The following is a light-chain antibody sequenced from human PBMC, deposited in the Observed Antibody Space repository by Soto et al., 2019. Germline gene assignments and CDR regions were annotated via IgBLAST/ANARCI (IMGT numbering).Light chain of an antibody. CDR1: QSLVNGAGNTY. CDR3: MQGTHWPPYT. Sequence: DVVLTQSPLSLTVTLGQPASISCRSSQSLVNGAGNTYLNWFHQRPGQSPRRLIYKVSNRDSGXPXRXXGSGSGTDFTLKISRVEAEDIGVYYCMQGTHWPPYTFGQGTKLEIK. J-gene: IGKJ2*01. V-gene: IGKV2-30*01. CDR2: KVS.